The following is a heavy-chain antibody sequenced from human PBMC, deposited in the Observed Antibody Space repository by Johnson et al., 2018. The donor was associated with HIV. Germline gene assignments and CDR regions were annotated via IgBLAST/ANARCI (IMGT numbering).Heavy chain of an antibody. CDR1: GFTFDDYA. Sequence: VQLVESGGGLVQPGRSLRLSCAASGFTFDDYAMHCVRQAPGKGLEWVAGISRNGGSKCYADSVKGRFTISRDNAKNSLYLQMNSLRAEDTALYYCAREGNEDMLVVVTSRDDAFDIWGQGTMVTVSS. V-gene: IGHV3-9*01. CDR2: ISRNGGSK. CDR3: AREGNEDMLVVVTSRDDAFDI. D-gene: IGHD3-22*01. J-gene: IGHJ3*02.